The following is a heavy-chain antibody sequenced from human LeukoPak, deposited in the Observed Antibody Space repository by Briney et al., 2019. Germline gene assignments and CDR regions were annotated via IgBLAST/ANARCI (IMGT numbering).Heavy chain of an antibody. Sequence: GGSLRLSCAASGFTVSSNYMSWVRQAPGKGLEWVSVIYSGGSTYYADSVKGRFTISRDNSKNTLYLQMNSLRAEDTAVYYCARGPLIYYGSGMLDYWGQGNLVTVSS. CDR3: ARGPLIYYGSGMLDY. CDR1: GFTVSSNY. D-gene: IGHD3-10*01. CDR2: IYSGGST. V-gene: IGHV3-53*01. J-gene: IGHJ4*02.